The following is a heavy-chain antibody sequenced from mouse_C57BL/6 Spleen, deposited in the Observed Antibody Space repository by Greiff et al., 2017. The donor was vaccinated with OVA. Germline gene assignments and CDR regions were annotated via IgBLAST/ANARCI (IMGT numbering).Heavy chain of an antibody. D-gene: IGHD2-4*01. Sequence: EVMLVESEGGLVQPGSSMKLSCTASGFTFSDYYMAWVRQVPEKGLEWVANINYDGSSTYYLDSLKSRFIISRDNAKNILYLQMSSLKSEDTATYYCARGDYDVLYAMDYWGQGTSVTVSS. CDR2: INYDGSST. CDR3: ARGDYDVLYAMDY. V-gene: IGHV5-16*01. CDR1: GFTFSDYY. J-gene: IGHJ4*01.